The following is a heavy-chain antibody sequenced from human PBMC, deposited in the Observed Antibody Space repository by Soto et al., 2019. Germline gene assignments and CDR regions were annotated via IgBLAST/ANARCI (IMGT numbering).Heavy chain of an antibody. V-gene: IGHV1-18*01. J-gene: IGHJ6*02. CDR2: ISAYNGDT. CDR3: ARGAGDRYHYYGMDV. Sequence: GASVKVSCKASGYTFTNYGISWVRQAPGQGLEWMGWISAYNGDTNYAQKLQGRVTVTTDTSTNTSYMELRSLGSDDTAVYYCARGAGDRYHYYGMDVWGQGTTVTVSS. D-gene: IGHD2-21*01. CDR1: GYTFTNYG.